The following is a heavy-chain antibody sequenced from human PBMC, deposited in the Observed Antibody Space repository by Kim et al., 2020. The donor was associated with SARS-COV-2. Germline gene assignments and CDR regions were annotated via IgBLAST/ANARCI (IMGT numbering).Heavy chain of an antibody. CDR1: GGSISSYY. Sequence: SETLSLTCTVSGGSISSYYWSWIRQPPGKGLEWIGYIYYSGSTNYNPSLKSRVTISVDTSKNQFSLKLSSVTAADTAVYYCARINSQTYYDFWSGYYTGWFDPWGQGTLVTVSS. V-gene: IGHV4-59*13. CDR2: IYYSGST. D-gene: IGHD3-3*01. CDR3: ARINSQTYYDFWSGYYTGWFDP. J-gene: IGHJ5*02.